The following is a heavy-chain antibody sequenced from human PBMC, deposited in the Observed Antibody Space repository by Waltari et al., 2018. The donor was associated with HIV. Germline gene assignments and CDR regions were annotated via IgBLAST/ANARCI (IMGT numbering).Heavy chain of an antibody. J-gene: IGHJ4*02. CDR2: INPNSGGT. V-gene: IGHV1-2*02. D-gene: IGHD2-15*01. CDR1: GYPFHGYY. Sequence: QVQLVQSGAEVKKHGASVKVSCKASGYPFHGYYMHWVRQAPGQGLEWMGWINPNSGGTNYAQKLQGRVTMTRDTSISTAYMELSRLRSDDTAVYYCARTFLYCSGGTCYFDYWGQGTLVTVSS. CDR3: ARTFLYCSGGTCYFDY.